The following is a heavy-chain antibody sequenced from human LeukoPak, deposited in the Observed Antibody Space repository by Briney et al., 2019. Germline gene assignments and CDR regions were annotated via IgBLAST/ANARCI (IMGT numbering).Heavy chain of an antibody. Sequence: WASVKVSCKASGYTFTGYYMHWVRQAPGQGLEWMGWINPNSGGTNYAQKFQGRVTMTRDTSISTAYMELSRLRSDDTAVYYCASYCSSTSCRDAFDIWGQGTMVTVSS. V-gene: IGHV1-2*02. CDR2: INPNSGGT. J-gene: IGHJ3*02. CDR1: GYTFTGYY. D-gene: IGHD2-2*01. CDR3: ASYCSSTSCRDAFDI.